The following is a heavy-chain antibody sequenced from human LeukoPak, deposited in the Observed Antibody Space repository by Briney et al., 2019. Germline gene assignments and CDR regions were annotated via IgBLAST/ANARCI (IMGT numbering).Heavy chain of an antibody. CDR3: TRVRVSSYYGMDI. CDR2: INQDESEK. J-gene: IGHJ6*02. V-gene: IGHV3-7*05. Sequence: GGSLRLSCAASGFTFSNYWMSWVRQAPGKGLEWVANINQDESEKYHVDSVKGRFTIPRDNAKNSLYLQMNSLRAEDTAVYYCTRVRVSSYYGMDIWGQGTTVTVSS. CDR1: GFTFSNYW. D-gene: IGHD2/OR15-2a*01.